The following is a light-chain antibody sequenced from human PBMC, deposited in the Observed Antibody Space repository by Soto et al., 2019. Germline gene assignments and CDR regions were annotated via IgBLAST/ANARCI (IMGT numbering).Light chain of an antibody. J-gene: IGKJ3*01. V-gene: IGKV1-39*01. CDR3: QQSYSTLPFT. Sequence: DIQMTQSPSSLSASVGDRVTITCRASQSISSYLNWYQQKPGKAPKLLIYAASSLQSGVPSRFSGSGSGTDFTLTISSLQPEDFATYYCQQSYSTLPFTFGPGPKWIS. CDR2: AAS. CDR1: QSISSY.